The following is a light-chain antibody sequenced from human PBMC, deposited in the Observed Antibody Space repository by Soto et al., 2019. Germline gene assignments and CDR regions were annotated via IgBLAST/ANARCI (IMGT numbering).Light chain of an antibody. CDR3: SAYTSSTDYV. CDR1: SSDVGGYNC. Sequence: QSALTQPASVSGSPGQSITISCTGTSSDVGGYNCVSWYQQHPGKAPKLMIYEVSNRPSGVSNRFSGSKSGNTASLTISGLQAEDEADYYCSAYTSSTDYVFGTGTKLTVL. V-gene: IGLV2-14*01. CDR2: EVS. J-gene: IGLJ1*01.